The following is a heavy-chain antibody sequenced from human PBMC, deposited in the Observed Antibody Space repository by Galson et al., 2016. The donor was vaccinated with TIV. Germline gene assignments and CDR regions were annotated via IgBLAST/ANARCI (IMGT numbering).Heavy chain of an antibody. D-gene: IGHD4-11*01. CDR1: GFTFNRCS. Sequence: SLRLSCAASGFTFNRCSMNWVRQAPGKGLEWVSSISRNSDYIYSGDSVEGRFSISRDNAKDSLFLQMNSLSAEDTAVYYCVRGGRNAVTTLWFFDLWGRGTLVTVSS. J-gene: IGHJ2*01. CDR2: ISRNSDYI. V-gene: IGHV3-21*01. CDR3: VRGGRNAVTTLWFFDL.